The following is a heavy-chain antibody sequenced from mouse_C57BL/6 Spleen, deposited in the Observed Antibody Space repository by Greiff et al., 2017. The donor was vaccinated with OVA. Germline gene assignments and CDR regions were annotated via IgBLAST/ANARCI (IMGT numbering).Heavy chain of an antibody. J-gene: IGHJ2*01. Sequence: EVKVVESGGGLVKPGGSLKLSCAASGFTFSDYGMHWVRQAPEKGLEWVAYISSGSSTIYYADTVKGRFTISRDNAKNTLFLQMTSLRSEDTAMYYCARSIGLTTVVEDDYWGQGTTLTVSS. D-gene: IGHD1-1*01. V-gene: IGHV5-17*01. CDR3: ARSIGLTTVVEDDY. CDR1: GFTFSDYG. CDR2: ISSGSSTI.